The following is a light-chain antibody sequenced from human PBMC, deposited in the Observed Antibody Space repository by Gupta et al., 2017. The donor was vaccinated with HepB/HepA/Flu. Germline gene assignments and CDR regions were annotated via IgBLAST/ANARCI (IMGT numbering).Light chain of an antibody. CDR2: EIS. CDR3: MQRIQPPLT. Sequence: DIVMTQTPLSLSVTPGQPASISCKSSQSLLHSSGETYLYWFLQKPGQPPQLLIHEISKRFSGVPERFSGSGSGTDFTLKINPVETEDVGIYYCMQRIQPPLTFGGGTKVEIK. CDR1: QSLLHSSGETY. V-gene: IGKV2D-29*01. J-gene: IGKJ4*01.